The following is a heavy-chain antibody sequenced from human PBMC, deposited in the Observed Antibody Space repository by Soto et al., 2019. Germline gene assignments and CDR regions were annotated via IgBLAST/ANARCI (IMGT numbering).Heavy chain of an antibody. J-gene: IGHJ1*01. CDR3: ARDMSGGTYNYDSSGYYLEYFHH. Sequence: GGSLRLSCAASGFPFSSYAMHWVRQAPGKGLEGVSGIRGSGRNKYYADSVKGRFTISRDNSKNTLYLQMNSLRADDTAVYYCARDMSGGTYNYDSSGYYLEYFHHWGQGTLVTVSS. V-gene: IGHV3-23*01. D-gene: IGHD3-22*01. CDR1: GFPFSSYA. CDR2: IRGSGRNK.